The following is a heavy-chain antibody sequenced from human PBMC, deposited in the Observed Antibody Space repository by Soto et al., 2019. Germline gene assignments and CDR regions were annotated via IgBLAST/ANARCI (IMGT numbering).Heavy chain of an antibody. Sequence: ASVKVSCKASGYTFTSYGISWVRQAPGQGLEWMGWISAYNGNTNYAQKLQGRVTMTTDTSTSTAYMELRSLRSDDTAMYYCARDTYDANIYFSYYYGMDVWGQGTTVTVSS. V-gene: IGHV1-18*01. D-gene: IGHD5-12*01. CDR3: ARDTYDANIYFSYYYGMDV. CDR2: ISAYNGNT. CDR1: GYTFTSYG. J-gene: IGHJ6*02.